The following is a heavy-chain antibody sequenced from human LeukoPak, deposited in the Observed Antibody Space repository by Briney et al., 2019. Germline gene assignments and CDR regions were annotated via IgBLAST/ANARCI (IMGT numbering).Heavy chain of an antibody. J-gene: IGHJ4*02. CDR1: GGSISSGGYS. CDR2: IYHSGST. D-gene: IGHD4-17*01. V-gene: IGHV4-30-2*01. CDR3: ASYGDYVLDY. Sequence: SETLSLTCAVSGGSISSGGYSWSWLRQPPGKGLEWIGYIYHSGSTYYNPSLKSRVTISVDRSKNQFSLKLSSVTAADTAVYYCASYGDYVLDYWGQGTLVTVSS.